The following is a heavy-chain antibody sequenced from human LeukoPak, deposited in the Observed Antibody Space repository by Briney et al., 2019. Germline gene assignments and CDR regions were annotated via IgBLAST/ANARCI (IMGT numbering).Heavy chain of an antibody. D-gene: IGHD3-22*01. V-gene: IGHV5-51*01. Sequence: GESLKISCQGSGYSFTSYWIGWVRQLPGKGLEWMGIIYPGDSDTRYSPSFQGQVTISADKSISTAYLQWSSLKASDTAMYYCARSAITMIALNWFDPWGQGTLVTVSS. CDR2: IYPGDSDT. J-gene: IGHJ5*02. CDR1: GYSFTSYW. CDR3: ARSAITMIALNWFDP.